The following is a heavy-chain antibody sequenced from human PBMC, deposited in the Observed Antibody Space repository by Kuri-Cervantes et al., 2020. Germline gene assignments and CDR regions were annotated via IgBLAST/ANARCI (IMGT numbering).Heavy chain of an antibody. V-gene: IGHV1-2*04. CDR1: GYTFTGYY. Sequence: ASVKVSCKASGYTFTGYYMYWVRQAPGQRLECMGWINPNSGGTNYAQKFQGWVTMTRDTSISAAYMELTRLRSDDAAVYYCARGQEYGGQWLVHWGQGTLVTVSS. J-gene: IGHJ4*02. D-gene: IGHD6-19*01. CDR3: ARGQEYGGQWLVH. CDR2: INPNSGGT.